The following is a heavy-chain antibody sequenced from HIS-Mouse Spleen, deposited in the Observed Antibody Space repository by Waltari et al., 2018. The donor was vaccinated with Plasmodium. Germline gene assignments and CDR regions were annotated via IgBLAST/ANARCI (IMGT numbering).Heavy chain of an antibody. D-gene: IGHD4-4*01. J-gene: IGHJ4*02. V-gene: IGHV3-33*06. Sequence: QVQLVESGGGVVQPGRSLRLSCAASGFTFSSYGMHWVRQAPGKGLKGVAVIWDDGMNKYYADSVKGRFTISRDNSKNTLYLQMNSLRAEDTAVYYCAKDHSNYPDYFDYWGQGTLVTVSS. CDR1: GFTFSSYG. CDR3: AKDHSNYPDYFDY. CDR2: IWDDGMNK.